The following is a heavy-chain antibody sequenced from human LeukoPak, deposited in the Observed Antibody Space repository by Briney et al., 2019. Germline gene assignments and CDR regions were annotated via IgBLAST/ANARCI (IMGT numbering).Heavy chain of an antibody. Sequence: GGSLRLSCAASGFTLSHFWMSWVRQAPGKGLEWVAYTKKTGSETYYMDPVEGRFTITRDNSRDSVFLHMYGLRAEDTAVYFCARENGYCSGANCYSYFDSWGQGTLVTVSS. CDR2: TKKTGSET. CDR1: GFTLSHFW. V-gene: IGHV3-7*01. CDR3: ARENGYCSGANCYSYFDS. J-gene: IGHJ4*02. D-gene: IGHD2-15*01.